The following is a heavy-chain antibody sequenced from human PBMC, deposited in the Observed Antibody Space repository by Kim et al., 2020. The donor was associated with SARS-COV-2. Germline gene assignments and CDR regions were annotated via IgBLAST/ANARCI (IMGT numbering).Heavy chain of an antibody. Sequence: AASVKGRLTISSDNDNNSLYLQMNSPGAEDTAWYYCAKSGIVGATAYFDYWGQGTLVTVSS. J-gene: IGHJ4*02. D-gene: IGHD1-26*01. V-gene: IGHV3-9*01. CDR3: AKSGIVGATAYFDY.